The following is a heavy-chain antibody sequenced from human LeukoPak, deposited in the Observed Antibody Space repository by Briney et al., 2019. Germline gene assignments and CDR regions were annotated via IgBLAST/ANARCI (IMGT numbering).Heavy chain of an antibody. D-gene: IGHD3-22*01. CDR2: INPNSGGT. CDR3: AREGYYYDSSGYFDP. J-gene: IGHJ5*02. Sequence: GASVKVSCKASGYTFTGYYMHWVRQAPGQGLEWMGWINPNSGGTNYAQKFQGRVTMTRDTSISTAYMELSRLRSDDTAVYYCAREGYYYDSSGYFDPWGQGTLVTVSS. CDR1: GYTFTGYY. V-gene: IGHV1-2*02.